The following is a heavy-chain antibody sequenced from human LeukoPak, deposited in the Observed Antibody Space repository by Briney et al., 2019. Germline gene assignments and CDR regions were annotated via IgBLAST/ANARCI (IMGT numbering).Heavy chain of an antibody. V-gene: IGHV1-18*01. J-gene: IGHJ2*01. CDR1: GYTFTSYG. D-gene: IGHD4-17*01. CDR2: ISACDGNT. CDR3: ARDLATVNGRVDL. Sequence: ASVKVSCKASGYTFTSYGISWVRQAPGQGLEWMGWISACDGNTNYAQKLQGRVTMTPDTSTSTAYMELRSLRSDDTAVYYCARDLATVNGRVDLWGRGTLVTVSS.